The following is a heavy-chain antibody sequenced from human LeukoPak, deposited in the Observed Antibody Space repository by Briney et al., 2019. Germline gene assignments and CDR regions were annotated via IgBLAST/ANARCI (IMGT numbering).Heavy chain of an antibody. CDR1: GFTFSSNW. J-gene: IGHJ5*02. CDR2: IKQDGSEK. V-gene: IGHV3-7*01. Sequence: GGSLRVSCAASGFTFSSNWMSRVRQAPGKGLEWVADIKQDGSEKYYVDSVKGRFTISRDNAKNSLYLQMNSLRAEDTAVYYCARLVVPAATENWFHPWGQGTLVTVSS. D-gene: IGHD2-2*01. CDR3: ARLVVPAATENWFHP.